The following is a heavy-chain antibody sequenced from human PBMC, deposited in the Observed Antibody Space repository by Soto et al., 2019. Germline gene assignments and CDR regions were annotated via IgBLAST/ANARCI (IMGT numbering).Heavy chain of an antibody. V-gene: IGHV3-9*01. CDR1: GFTFDDYA. J-gene: IGHJ6*03. Sequence: GGSLRLSCAASGFTFDDYAMHWVRQAPGKGLEWVSGISWNSGSIGYADSVKGRFTISRDNAKNSLYLQMNSLRAEDTALYYCAKDKGERGYYYYYYYMDVWGKGTTVTVSS. CDR2: ISWNSGSI. D-gene: IGHD2-21*01. CDR3: AKDKGERGYYYYYYYMDV.